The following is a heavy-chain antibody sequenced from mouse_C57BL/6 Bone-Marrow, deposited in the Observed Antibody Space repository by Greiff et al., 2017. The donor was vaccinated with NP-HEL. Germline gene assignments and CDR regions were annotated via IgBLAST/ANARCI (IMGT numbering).Heavy chain of an antibody. V-gene: IGHV5-17*01. CDR1: GFTFSDYG. Sequence: EVMLVESGGGLVKPGGSLKLSCAASGFTFSDYGMHWVRQAPEKGLEWVAYISSGSSTIYYADTVKGRFTIARDNAKNTLFLQMTSLRSEDTAMYYCARGFTTVVDFDYWGQGTTLTVSS. CDR3: ARGFTTVVDFDY. CDR2: ISSGSSTI. D-gene: IGHD1-1*01. J-gene: IGHJ2*01.